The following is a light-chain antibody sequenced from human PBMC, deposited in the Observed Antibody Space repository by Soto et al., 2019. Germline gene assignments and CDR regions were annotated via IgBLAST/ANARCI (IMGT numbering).Light chain of an antibody. V-gene: IGKV3-11*01. CDR3: QQRSNWPGLT. J-gene: IGKJ4*01. CDR2: DAS. Sequence: EIVLTQSPATLSLSPGERATLSCRASQSVSSYLAWYQQKPGQAPRLLIYDASNRATGIPARFSGSGSGTDFTLTISSLEPEDFAVYYCQQRSNWPGLTFGGGTQ. CDR1: QSVSSY.